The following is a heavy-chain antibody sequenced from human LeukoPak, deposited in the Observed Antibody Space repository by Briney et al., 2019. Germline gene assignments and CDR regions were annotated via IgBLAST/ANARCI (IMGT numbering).Heavy chain of an antibody. CDR1: GFTFSSHA. Sequence: GGSLRLSCAASGFTFSSHAMSWVRQAPGRGLEWVSGIISSGGSTYYADSVKGRFTISRDNSKNTLYLQMNSLRAEDTALYYCAKLVPAAGTLWSFDPWGQGTLVTVSS. D-gene: IGHD6-13*01. CDR2: IISSGGST. J-gene: IGHJ5*02. V-gene: IGHV3-23*01. CDR3: AKLVPAAGTLWSFDP.